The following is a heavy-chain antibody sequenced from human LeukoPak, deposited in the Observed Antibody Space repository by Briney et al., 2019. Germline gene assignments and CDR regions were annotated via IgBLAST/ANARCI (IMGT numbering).Heavy chain of an antibody. J-gene: IGHJ4*02. CDR1: GFTFTNYY. D-gene: IGHD3-10*01. CDR3: ARERREFFDY. Sequence: ASVKVSCKASGFTFTNYYMHWVRQAPGQGLEWMGLISPTGSSTNYAQKFRGRVTMTRDTSISTAYMELSRLRSDDTAVYYCARERREFFDYWGQGTLVTVSS. CDR2: ISPTGSST. V-gene: IGHV1-2*02.